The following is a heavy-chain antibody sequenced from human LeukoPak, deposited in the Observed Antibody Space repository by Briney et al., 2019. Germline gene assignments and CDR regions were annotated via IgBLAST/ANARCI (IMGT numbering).Heavy chain of an antibody. CDR1: GFTFSSYE. J-gene: IGHJ4*02. CDR3: ARAPYYDFWSGTPEYFDY. V-gene: IGHV3-48*03. CDR2: ISSSGSTI. Sequence: GGSLRLSCAASGFTFSSYEMNWVRQAPGKGLEWVSYISSSGSTIYYADSVKGRFTISRDNAKNSLYLQMNSLRAEDTAVYYCARAPYYDFWSGTPEYFDYWGQGTLVTVSS. D-gene: IGHD3-3*01.